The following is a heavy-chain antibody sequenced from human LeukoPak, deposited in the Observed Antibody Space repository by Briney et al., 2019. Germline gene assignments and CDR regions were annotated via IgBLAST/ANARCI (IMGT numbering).Heavy chain of an antibody. J-gene: IGHJ4*02. CDR2: MNPNSGNT. CDR1: GYTFTSYD. D-gene: IGHD3-22*01. Sequence: GASVKVSCKASGYTFTSYDINWVRQATGQGLEWTGWMNPNSGNTGYAQKFQGRVTITRNTSISTAYMELSSLRSENTAVYYCARGGGSLSSSGYSFDYWGRGTLVTVSS. V-gene: IGHV1-8*03. CDR3: ARGGGSLSSSGYSFDY.